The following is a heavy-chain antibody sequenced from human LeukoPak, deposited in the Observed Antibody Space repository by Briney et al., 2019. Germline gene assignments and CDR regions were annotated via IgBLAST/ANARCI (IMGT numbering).Heavy chain of an antibody. J-gene: IGHJ4*02. CDR3: ARGSKYDY. CDR2: INPNSGGT. Sequence: ASVKVSCKASGYTFISYYIHWVRQAPGQGLEWMGWINPNSGGTNYAQKFQGRVTMTRDTSISTAYMELNRLTSDDTAVYYCARGSKYDYWGQGALVTVSS. V-gene: IGHV1-2*02. CDR1: GYTFISYY.